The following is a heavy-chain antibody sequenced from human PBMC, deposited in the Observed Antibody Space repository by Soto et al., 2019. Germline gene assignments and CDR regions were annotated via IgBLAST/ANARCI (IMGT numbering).Heavy chain of an antibody. J-gene: IGHJ5*02. CDR1: GGSIFSDD. V-gene: IGHV4-59*01. Sequence: SETLSLTCTVSGGSIFSDDWTWIRQPPGKGLEWIGYISRSGSSSFAPSLKGRVTFSTDTSKNQVSLKMTYVTVADTAVYYCARGYWFDPWGPGTLVTVSS. CDR3: ARGYWFDP. CDR2: ISRSGSS.